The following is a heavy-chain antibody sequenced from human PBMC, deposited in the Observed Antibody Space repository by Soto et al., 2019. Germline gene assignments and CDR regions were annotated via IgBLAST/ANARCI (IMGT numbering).Heavy chain of an antibody. D-gene: IGHD4-17*01. CDR1: GYTFTGYY. V-gene: IGHV1-2*02. Sequence: ASVKVSCKASGYTFTGYYMHWVRQAPGQGLEWMGWINPNSGGTNYAQKFQGRVTMTRDTSISTAYMELSRLRSDDTAVYYCARSYGGNSNYYYYGMDVWGQGTTVTVSS. CDR3: ARSYGGNSNYYYYGMDV. J-gene: IGHJ6*02. CDR2: INPNSGGT.